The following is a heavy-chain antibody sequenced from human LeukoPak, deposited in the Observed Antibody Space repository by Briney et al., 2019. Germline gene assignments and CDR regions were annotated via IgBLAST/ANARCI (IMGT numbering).Heavy chain of an antibody. CDR1: GFTFSSYA. CDR2: ISGSGGST. V-gene: IGHV3-23*01. D-gene: IGHD6-19*01. J-gene: IGHJ3*02. Sequence: PGGSLRLSCAASGFTFSSYAMSWVRQAPGKGLEWVSAISGSGGSTYYADSVKGRFTISRDNSKNTLYLQMNSLGAEDTAVYYCAKDISGWYGSFAFDIWGQGTMVTVSS. CDR3: AKDISGWYGSFAFDI.